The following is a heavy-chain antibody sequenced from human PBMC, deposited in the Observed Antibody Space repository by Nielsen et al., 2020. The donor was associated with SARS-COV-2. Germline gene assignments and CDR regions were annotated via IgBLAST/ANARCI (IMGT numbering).Heavy chain of an antibody. D-gene: IGHD6-19*01. CDR2: IYYSGST. J-gene: IGHJ5*02. Sequence: SETLSLTCSVSGGSIESYEHYWSWIRQSLGKGLEWIGYIYYSGSTYYNPSLKSRVTISVDTSKNQFSLKLSSVTAADTAVYYCARQIAVAGTNWFDPWGQGTLVTVSS. CDR1: GGSIESYEHY. V-gene: IGHV4-30-4*01. CDR3: ARQIAVAGTNWFDP.